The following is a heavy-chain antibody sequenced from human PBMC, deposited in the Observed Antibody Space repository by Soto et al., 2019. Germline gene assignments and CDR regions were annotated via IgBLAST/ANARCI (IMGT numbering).Heavy chain of an antibody. CDR3: ARARGARYFDY. CDR1: GGSISSGDYY. V-gene: IGHV4-30-4*01. J-gene: IGHJ4*02. Sequence: QVQLQESGPGLVKPSQTLSLTCTVSGGSISSGDYYWSWIRQPPGKGLEWIGYISYSGSTYYNPSLKGRVTKSVDTSKNQFSLKLSSVTAADTAVYYCARARGARYFDYWGQGTLVTVSS. D-gene: IGHD2-15*01. CDR2: ISYSGST.